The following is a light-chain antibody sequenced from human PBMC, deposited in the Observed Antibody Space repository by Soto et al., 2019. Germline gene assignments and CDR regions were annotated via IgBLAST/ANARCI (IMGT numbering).Light chain of an antibody. CDR3: KQYSSSPQT. J-gene: IGKJ1*01. Sequence: EIVLTQSPGTLSLSPGQRATLSCRASQTVDSNYLAWYQQKPGPAPRRLLYGASSRVTGIPDRCSGSGSRTDFSLTITRLEPEDLAVYYCKQYSSSPQTFGQGTRVEIK. CDR1: QTVDSNY. CDR2: GAS. V-gene: IGKV3-20*01.